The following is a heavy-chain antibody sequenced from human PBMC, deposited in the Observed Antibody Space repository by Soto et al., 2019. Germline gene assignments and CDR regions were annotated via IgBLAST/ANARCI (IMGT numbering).Heavy chain of an antibody. CDR3: ARRMQNYYTMGV. CDR2: ISYRGSA. J-gene: IGHJ6*02. D-gene: IGHD2-15*01. CDR1: GGSISSGGYY. V-gene: IGHV4-31*03. Sequence: SETLSLTCTVSGGSISSGGYYWSWIRQHPGKGLEWIGYISYRGSAYYSPSLKSRVNISVDTSKNQFSLKVNSVTAADTAVYYCARRMQNYYTMGVWGQGTTVTVSS.